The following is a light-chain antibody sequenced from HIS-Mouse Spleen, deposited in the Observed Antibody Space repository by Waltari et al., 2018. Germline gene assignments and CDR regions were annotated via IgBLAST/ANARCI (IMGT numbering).Light chain of an antibody. Sequence: EIVLTQSPANLSLSPGERATLSCRASQSVSSYLAWYQQKPGQAPRPLIYDASNRATGIPARFSGSGSGTDFTLTISSLEPEDFAVYYCQQRSNWPTFGGGTKVEIK. CDR3: QQRSNWPT. CDR2: DAS. CDR1: QSVSSY. V-gene: IGKV3-11*01. J-gene: IGKJ4*01.